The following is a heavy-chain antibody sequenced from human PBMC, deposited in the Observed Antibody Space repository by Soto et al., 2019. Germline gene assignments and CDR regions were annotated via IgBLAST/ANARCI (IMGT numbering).Heavy chain of an antibody. CDR3: ARRAVIYSKSFDY. V-gene: IGHV4-39*01. D-gene: IGHD4-4*01. CDR2: IYYSGST. J-gene: IGHJ4*02. Sequence: ETLSLTCTVSGASISSSSYYWGWIRQPPGKGLEWIGSIYYSGSTYYNPSLKSRVTISVDTSENQFSLKLSSVTAADTAVYYCARRAVIYSKSFDYWGQGTLVTVSS. CDR1: GASISSSSYY.